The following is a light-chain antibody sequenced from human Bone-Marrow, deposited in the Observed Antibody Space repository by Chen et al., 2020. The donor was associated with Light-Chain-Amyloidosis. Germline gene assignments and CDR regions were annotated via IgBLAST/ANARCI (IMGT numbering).Light chain of an antibody. CDR2: KAS. CDR3: QQFNNYPYT. V-gene: IGKV1-5*03. J-gene: IGKJ2*01. Sequence: DIQMTQSPSALSASVGDRVAITCWASENIFNLLAWYQQKPGNAPKLLIYKASNLKSGVPSRFSGSGSGTNFTLTISSLQPDDFATYHCQQFNNYPYTLGQGTQLEIK. CDR1: ENIFNL.